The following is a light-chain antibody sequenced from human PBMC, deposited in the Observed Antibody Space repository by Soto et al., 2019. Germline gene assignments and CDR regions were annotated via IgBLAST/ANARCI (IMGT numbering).Light chain of an antibody. J-gene: IGKJ1*01. CDR3: QQYNTYLS. CDR1: HTISRW. V-gene: IGKV1-5*01. Sequence: DIQMTQSPSTLSASVGSSVIISCRASHTISRWLAWYQHKPGKAPTLLIYHASSLESGVPSRFSGSGSGTEFTLTISSLQPDDVATYYCQQYNTYLSFGQGTKVEIK. CDR2: HAS.